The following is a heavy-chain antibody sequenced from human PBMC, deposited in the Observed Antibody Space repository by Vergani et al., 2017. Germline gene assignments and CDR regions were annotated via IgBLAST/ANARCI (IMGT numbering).Heavy chain of an antibody. Sequence: EVQSVQSGAEVKKPGATMKISCKVSGYTFTYHYMHWVKQAPGKGLEWMGLVDPEDGETIYAEKFKGRVTIAADTSTDTAHLELSSLSSEDTAVYYCATPQTVTTGGMEVWGQGTTVIVSS. CDR1: GYTFTYHY. CDR2: VDPEDGET. V-gene: IGHV1-69-2*01. CDR3: ATPQTVTTGGMEV. D-gene: IGHD4-17*01. J-gene: IGHJ6*02.